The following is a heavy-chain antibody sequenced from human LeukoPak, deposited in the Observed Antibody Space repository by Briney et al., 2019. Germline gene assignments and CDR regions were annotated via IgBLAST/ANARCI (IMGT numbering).Heavy chain of an antibody. Sequence: GGSLRLSCAASGFNLNIFWMSWVRQAPGKGLEWVASINWAASEVHYAGSVRGRFTVSRDNAKKSLFLQMNSLRVEDTAFYYCAKLLRNNTIYDFWGHGALVTVSS. CDR2: INWAASEV. D-gene: IGHD1/OR15-1a*01. CDR1: GFNLNIFW. CDR3: AKLLRNNTIYDF. J-gene: IGHJ4*01. V-gene: IGHV3-7*01.